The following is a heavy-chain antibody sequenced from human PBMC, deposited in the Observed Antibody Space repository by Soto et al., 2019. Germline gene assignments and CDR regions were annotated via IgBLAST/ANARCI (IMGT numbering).Heavy chain of an antibody. CDR2: IFSNDEK. CDR1: GFSLSNARMG. J-gene: IGHJ3*02. CDR3: ARIGTPKEYYYDSSGGDAFDI. Sequence: QVTLKESGPVLVNPTETLTLTCTVSGFSLSNARMGVSWIRQPPGKALEWLAHIFSNDEKSYSTSLKSRLTISKDTSKSQVVLTMTNMDPVDTATYYCARIGTPKEYYYDSSGGDAFDIWGQGTMVTVSS. D-gene: IGHD3-22*01. V-gene: IGHV2-26*01.